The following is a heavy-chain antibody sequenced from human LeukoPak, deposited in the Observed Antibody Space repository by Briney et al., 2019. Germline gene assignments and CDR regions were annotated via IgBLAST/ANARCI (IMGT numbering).Heavy chain of an antibody. D-gene: IGHD6-6*01. CDR1: GFTFSSSW. CDR3: GRPYTSSSVPWFDP. J-gene: IGHJ5*02. CDR2: INSDGSST. Sequence: GGSLRLSCATSGFTFSSSWMHWVRQAPGRGLVWVSRINSDGSSTTYADSVKGRFTISRDNAKNTLYLQMNSPRAEDTAVYYCGRPYTSSSVPWFDPWGQGTLVTVSS. V-gene: IGHV3-74*01.